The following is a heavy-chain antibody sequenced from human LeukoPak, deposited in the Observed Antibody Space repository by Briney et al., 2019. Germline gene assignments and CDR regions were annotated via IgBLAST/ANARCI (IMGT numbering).Heavy chain of an antibody. CDR1: GDTFSSYA. J-gene: IGHJ3*02. D-gene: IGHD1-26*01. V-gene: IGHV1-69*13. CDR3: ASANSGSYLDAFDI. Sequence: SLKVSCKASGDTFSSYAICSVRQAPGQGRECVGRLFPVFGTANYAQTLQGRVTIHADEPTGTAYMELSSLRSEDTAVYYCASANSGSYLDAFDIWGQGTMVTVSS. CDR2: LFPVFGTA.